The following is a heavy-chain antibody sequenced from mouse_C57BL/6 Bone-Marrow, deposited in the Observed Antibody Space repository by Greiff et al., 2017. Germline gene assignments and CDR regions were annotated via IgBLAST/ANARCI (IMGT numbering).Heavy chain of an antibody. CDR1: GYTFTSYG. D-gene: IGHD2-4*01. V-gene: IGHV1-81*01. CDR2: IYPRSGNT. J-gene: IGHJ4*01. Sequence: QVQLQQSGAELARPGASVKLSCKASGYTFTSYGISWVKQRTGQGLEWIGEIYPRSGNTYYNEKFKGKATLTADKSSSTAYMELRSLTSEDSAVYFCARDYDYDGGQWGQGTSGTVSS. CDR3: ARDYDYDGGQ.